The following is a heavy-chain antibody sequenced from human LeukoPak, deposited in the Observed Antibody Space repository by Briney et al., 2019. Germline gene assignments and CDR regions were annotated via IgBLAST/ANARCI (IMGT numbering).Heavy chain of an antibody. V-gene: IGHV3-23*01. Sequence: GGSLRLSCAASGFTFSSYAMSWVRQAPGKGLGWVSGLSGSDDNTYYADSVEGRFTISRDNSKYALYLQMISLRAEDTAMYYCAKAFMVRKIMFSFDYWGQGTLVTVSS. CDR3: AKAFMVRKIMFSFDY. J-gene: IGHJ4*02. CDR2: LSGSDDNT. CDR1: GFTFSSYA. D-gene: IGHD3-10*01.